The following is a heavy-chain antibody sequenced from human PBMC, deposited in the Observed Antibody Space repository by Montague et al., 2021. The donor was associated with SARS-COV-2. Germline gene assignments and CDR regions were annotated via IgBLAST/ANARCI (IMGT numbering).Heavy chain of an antibody. J-gene: IGHJ5*02. CDR2: IYYSGST. D-gene: IGHD3-22*01. V-gene: IGHV4-39*07. CDR1: GGSISSSTYY. CDR3: ARRPYYSDSSGQFDP. Sequence: SETLSLTCTVSGGSISSSTYYWGWIRQPPGKGREWIASIYYSGSTYFNPSLKSRVTISIDTSKNQFSLKLSSVTAADTAVYYCARRPYYSDSSGQFDPWGQGVLVTVSS.